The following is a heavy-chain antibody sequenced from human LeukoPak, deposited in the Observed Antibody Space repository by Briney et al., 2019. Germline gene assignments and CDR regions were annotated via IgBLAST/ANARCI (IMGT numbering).Heavy chain of an antibody. CDR2: IYTSEST. D-gene: IGHD6-13*01. CDR1: GGSISSGSYY. Sequence: PSETLSLTCTVSGGSISSGSYYWSWIRQPAGKGLEWIGRIYTSESTNYNPSLKSRVTISVDTSKNQFPLKLSSVTAADTAVYYCAREVTSSWYWRAFDIWGQGTMVTVSS. CDR3: AREVTSSWYWRAFDI. V-gene: IGHV4-61*02. J-gene: IGHJ3*02.